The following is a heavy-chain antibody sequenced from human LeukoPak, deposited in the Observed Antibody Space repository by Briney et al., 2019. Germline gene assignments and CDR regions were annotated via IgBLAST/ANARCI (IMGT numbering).Heavy chain of an antibody. CDR2: ISSNGGST. J-gene: IGHJ4*02. CDR1: GFTFSNYA. V-gene: IGHV3-64*01. CDR3: ARDLRLKELAYCGGDCLDY. Sequence: GGSLRLSCAASGFTFSNYAMHWVRQAPGKGLEYVSAISSNGGSTYYANSVKGRFTISRDNSRNTLYLQMGSLRAEDMAVYYCARDLRLKELAYCGGDCLDYWGQGTLVTVSS. D-gene: IGHD2-21*02.